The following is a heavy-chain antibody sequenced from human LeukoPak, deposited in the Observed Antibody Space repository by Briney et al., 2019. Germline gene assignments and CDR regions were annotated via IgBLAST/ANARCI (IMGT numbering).Heavy chain of an antibody. J-gene: IGHJ3*02. V-gene: IGHV3-33*01. D-gene: IGHD2-21*02. CDR3: ARGHCGGDCYPDAFDI. CDR1: GFTFSSYG. Sequence: PGRSLRLSCAASGFTFSSYGMHWVRQAPGKGLEWVAVIWYDGSNKYYADSVKGRFTISRDNSKNTLYLQMNSLRAEDTAVYYCARGHCGGDCYPDAFDIWGQGTMVTVSS. CDR2: IWYDGSNK.